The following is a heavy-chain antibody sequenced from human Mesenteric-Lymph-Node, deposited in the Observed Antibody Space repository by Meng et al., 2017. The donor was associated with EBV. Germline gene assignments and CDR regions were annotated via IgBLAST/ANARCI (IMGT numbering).Heavy chain of an antibody. Sequence: QVPVVQSWAEVKKPGAPVKVSCKASGYTFSSYGISLVRQAPGQGLEWMGWISPYSGYTDYPQRLQDRVTMTTDTSTSTAYMELRSLRSDDTAVYYCARKNDYGGNFYYFDYWGQGTLVTVSS. CDR1: GYTFSSYG. CDR3: ARKNDYGGNFYYFDY. J-gene: IGHJ4*02. V-gene: IGHV1-18*01. CDR2: ISPYSGYT. D-gene: IGHD4-23*01.